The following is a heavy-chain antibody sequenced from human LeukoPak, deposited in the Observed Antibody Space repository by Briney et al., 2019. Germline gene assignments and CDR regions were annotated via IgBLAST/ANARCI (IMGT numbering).Heavy chain of an antibody. J-gene: IGHJ4*02. V-gene: IGHV4-4*07. D-gene: IGHD2-2*01. Sequence: SETLSLTCTVSGGSVSSYYWSWIRQPAGKGLEWIGRIYTSGSTNYNPSLKSRVTMSVDTSKNQFSLKLSSVTAADTAVYYCARTLGYCSSTSCRTFDYWGQGTLVTVSS. CDR2: IYTSGST. CDR3: ARTLGYCSSTSCRTFDY. CDR1: GGSVSSYY.